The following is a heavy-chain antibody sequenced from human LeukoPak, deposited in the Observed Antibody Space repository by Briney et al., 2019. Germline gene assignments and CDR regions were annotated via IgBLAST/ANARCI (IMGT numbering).Heavy chain of an antibody. D-gene: IGHD6-19*01. J-gene: IGHJ4*02. Sequence: SDTLSLTCTVSGGSISGYYWSWIRQPPAKGLEWIGYIYYSGSTNYNPSLKSRVTISVDTSKNQLSLKLSSVTAAATAVYYCARPLSSAWYFDYWGQGTLVTVSS. CDR1: GGSISGYY. V-gene: IGHV4-59*07. CDR2: IYYSGST. CDR3: ARPLSSAWYFDY.